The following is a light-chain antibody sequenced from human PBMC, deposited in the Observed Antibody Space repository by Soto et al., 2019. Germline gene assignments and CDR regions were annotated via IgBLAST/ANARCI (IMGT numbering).Light chain of an antibody. CDR2: GNS. Sequence: QSVLTQPPSGSGAPGRRVTISCTGSSSNIGAGYDVHWYQQPPGTAPKLLIYGNSNRPSGVPDRFSGSKSGTSASLDITGLQADDEADYYCQSYDNSLSGFYVFGTGTKVTVL. CDR3: QSYDNSLSGFYV. J-gene: IGLJ1*01. V-gene: IGLV1-40*01. CDR1: SSNIGAGYD.